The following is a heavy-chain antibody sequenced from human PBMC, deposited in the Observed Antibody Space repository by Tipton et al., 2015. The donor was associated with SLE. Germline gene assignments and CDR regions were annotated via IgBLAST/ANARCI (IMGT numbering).Heavy chain of an antibody. D-gene: IGHD3-10*01. CDR3: ARELLWFRGYGMDV. Sequence: SLRLSCEASGFSFSRYAMHWVRQAPGKGLEWVALIWYDGSHEYYAESLKGRFTISRDNSKNTLYLQMNSLRAEDTAVYYCARELLWFRGYGMDVWGQGTTVTVSS. V-gene: IGHV3-33*01. J-gene: IGHJ6*02. CDR2: IWYDGSHE. CDR1: GFSFSRYA.